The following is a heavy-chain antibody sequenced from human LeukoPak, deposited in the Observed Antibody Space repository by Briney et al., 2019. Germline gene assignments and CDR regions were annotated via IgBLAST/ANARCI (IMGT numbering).Heavy chain of an antibody. CDR3: ARDPYSGNYGDYYYYYMDV. D-gene: IGHD1-26*01. CDR1: GFTFSSYG. CDR2: IRFDGSYK. V-gene: IGHV3-30*02. Sequence: GGSLRLSCAASGFTFSSYGMHWVRQAPGKGLEWVTFIRFDGSYKSYADSVKGRFTISRDNAKSSLYLQMNSLRDEDTAVYYCARDPYSGNYGDYYYYYMDVWGKGTTVTISS. J-gene: IGHJ6*03.